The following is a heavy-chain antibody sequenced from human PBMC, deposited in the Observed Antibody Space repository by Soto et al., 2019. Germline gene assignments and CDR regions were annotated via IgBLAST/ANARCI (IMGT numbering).Heavy chain of an antibody. CDR2: IYSGGST. J-gene: IGHJ4*01. D-gene: IGHD5-12*01. V-gene: IGHV3-66*01. CDR1: GFTVSSNY. CDR3: ARGLYSGWHYFDY. Sequence: EVQLVESGGGLVQPGGSLRLSCAASGFTVSSNYMSWVRQAPGKGLEWVSVIYSGGSTYYADSVKGRFTISRDNSKNTLYLQMNSLRAEDTAVYYCARGLYSGWHYFDYWGHVTLVTVSS.